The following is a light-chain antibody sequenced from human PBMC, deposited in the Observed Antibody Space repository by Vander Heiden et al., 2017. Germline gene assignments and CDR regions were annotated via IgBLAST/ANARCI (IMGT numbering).Light chain of an antibody. J-gene: IGLJ2*01. CDR1: SSTIGNND. CDR3: AAWDDSLDCVV. CDR2: RSN. Sequence: QAVLTQAPSVSGTPGQRAPITCSGSSSTIGNNDVYWYQHLPGTAPKLLIYRSNQWSSGVPDRFSGSRSGTSASLAISGLRSDDEADYFCAAWDDSLDCVVFGGGTKLTVL. V-gene: IGLV1-47*01.